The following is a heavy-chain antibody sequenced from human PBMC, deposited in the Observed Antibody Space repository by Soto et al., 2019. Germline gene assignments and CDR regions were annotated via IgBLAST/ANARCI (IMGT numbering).Heavy chain of an antibody. V-gene: IGHV4-30-4*01. CDR2: IYRTGST. CDR3: ASRDPGTSVDY. Sequence: SETLSLTCSVSGGSISSGYYYWSWIRQPPGKGLEWIGEIYRTGSTNYNPSLKSRVTISLDKSENQFSLKVTSLTAADTAVYYCASRDPGTSVDYWGQGTLVTVSS. CDR1: GGSISSGYYY. J-gene: IGHJ4*02. D-gene: IGHD1-7*01.